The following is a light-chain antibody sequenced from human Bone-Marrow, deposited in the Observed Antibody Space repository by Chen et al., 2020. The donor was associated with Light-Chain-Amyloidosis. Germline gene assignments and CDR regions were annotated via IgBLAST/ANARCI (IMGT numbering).Light chain of an antibody. CDR1: DLPTKY. Sequence: SYELTQPPSVSVSPGPTARITCSGDDLPTKYAYWYQQKPGQAPVLVIHRDTERPSGISERFSGSSSGTTASLTISRVQAEDEADYHCQSADSSGTYAVIFGGGPKLTVL. J-gene: IGLJ2*01. V-gene: IGLV3-25*03. CDR3: QSADSSGTYAVI. CDR2: RDT.